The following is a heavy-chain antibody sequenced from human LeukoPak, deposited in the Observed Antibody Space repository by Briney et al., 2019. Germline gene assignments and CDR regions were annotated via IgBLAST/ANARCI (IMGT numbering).Heavy chain of an antibody. CDR1: GYTFTSYD. V-gene: IGHV1-8*01. CDR2: MNPNSGNT. D-gene: IGHD6-19*01. CDR3: ARGAKVAVAGNLDPNTAFDI. J-gene: IGHJ3*02. Sequence: ASVKVSCKASGYTFTSYDINWVRQATGQGLEWMGWMNPNSGNTGYAQKFQGRVTMTRNTSISTAYMELSSLRSEDTAVYYCARGAKVAVAGNLDPNTAFDIWGQGTMVTVSS.